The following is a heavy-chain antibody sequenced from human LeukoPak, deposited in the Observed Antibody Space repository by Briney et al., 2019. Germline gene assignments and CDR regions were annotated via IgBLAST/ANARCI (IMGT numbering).Heavy chain of an antibody. J-gene: IGHJ4*02. CDR3: ARSPVVGAHSPHFDY. CDR1: GYTFSSYG. CDR2: ISAYNGNT. V-gene: IGHV1-18*01. Sequence: ASLKVSCKASGYTFSSYGISWVRQAPGQGLEWMGWISAYNGNTNYAQKLQGRVTMTTDTSTSTAYMEVRSLRSDDTAVYYCARSPVVGAHSPHFDYWGQGTLVTVSS. D-gene: IGHD1-26*01.